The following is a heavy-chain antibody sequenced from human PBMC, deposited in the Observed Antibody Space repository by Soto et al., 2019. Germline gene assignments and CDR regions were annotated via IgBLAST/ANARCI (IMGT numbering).Heavy chain of an antibody. CDR1: GFPFNEFW. V-gene: IGHV3-7*01. CDR2: IKQDGSEK. J-gene: IGHJ4*02. D-gene: IGHD5-12*01. CDR3: VRDRLRSDRIGYGFGD. Sequence: EVQLVQSGGGLVQPGGSLRLSCAVSGFPFNEFWMSWVRQTPGKGLEWVANIKQDGSEKSDVDSVKGRFTISRDNARNSVYLQMNNLRVEDTAVYYCVRDRLRSDRIGYGFGDWGQGTLVIVSS.